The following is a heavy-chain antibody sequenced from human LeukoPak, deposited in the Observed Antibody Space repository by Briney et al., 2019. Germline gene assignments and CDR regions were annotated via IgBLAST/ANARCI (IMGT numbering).Heavy chain of an antibody. D-gene: IGHD3-22*01. CDR3: AGTNYDSSGYYADYYFDY. CDR2: IYYSGST. J-gene: IGHJ4*02. CDR1: GGSISSYY. Sequence: SETLSLTCTVSGGSISSYYWGWIRQPPGKGLEWIGYIYYSGSTNYNPSLKSRVTISVDTSKNQFSLKLSSVTAADTAVYYCAGTNYDSSGYYADYYFDYWGQGTLVTVSS. V-gene: IGHV4-59*01.